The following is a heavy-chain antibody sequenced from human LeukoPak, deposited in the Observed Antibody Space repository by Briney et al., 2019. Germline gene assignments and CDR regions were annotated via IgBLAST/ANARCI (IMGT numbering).Heavy chain of an antibody. CDR1: GGSISSYY. Sequence: SETLSLTCTVSGGSISSYYWGWIRQPPGKGLEWITCISHSGSTNYNPSLKTRVSIPMDMSKNQFSLRLSSVTAADTAVYYCARANGNGFDYWGQGTLVTVSS. V-gene: IGHV4-59*01. CDR2: ISHSGST. CDR3: ARANGNGFDY. J-gene: IGHJ4*02. D-gene: IGHD1-26*01.